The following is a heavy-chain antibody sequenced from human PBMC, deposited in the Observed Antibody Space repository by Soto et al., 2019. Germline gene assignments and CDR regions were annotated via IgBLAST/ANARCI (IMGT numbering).Heavy chain of an antibody. J-gene: IGHJ5*02. D-gene: IGHD6-13*01. CDR2: IYYSGST. V-gene: IGHV4-31*03. CDR3: ARDPGGAAAGTNVWFDP. CDR1: GGSISSGGYY. Sequence: QVQLQESGPGLVKPSQTLSLTCTVSGGSISSGGYYWSWIRQHPGKVLEWIGHIYYSGSTYYNPSLKSRVSMSVDTSKNQFSLKLSSVTAADTAVYYCARDPGGAAAGTNVWFDPWGQGTLVTVSS.